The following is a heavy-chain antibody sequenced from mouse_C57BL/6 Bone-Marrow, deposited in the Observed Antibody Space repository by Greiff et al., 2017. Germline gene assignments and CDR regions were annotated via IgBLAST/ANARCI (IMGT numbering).Heavy chain of an antibody. CDR1: GYTFTSYW. V-gene: IGHV1-55*01. Sequence: VKLQQPGAELVKPGASVKMSCKASGYTFTSYWITWVKQRPGQGLEWIGDIYPGSGSTNYNEKFKGKATLTVDTSSSAAYMQLSSLTSEDSAVYYCARLGHLVLYYALDYWGQGTSLTVSS. D-gene: IGHD3-3*01. CDR3: ARLGHLVLYYALDY. CDR2: IYPGSGST. J-gene: IGHJ4*01.